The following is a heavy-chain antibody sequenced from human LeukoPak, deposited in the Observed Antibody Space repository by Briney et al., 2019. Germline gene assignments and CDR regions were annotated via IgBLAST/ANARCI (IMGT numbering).Heavy chain of an antibody. CDR1: GGSISRFY. Sequence: SETLSLTCTVSGGSISRFYWSWIRQPPGKGLEWIGYIYNSGSTNYNPSVKSRVTISVDTSKNQFSLKLTSVTAADTAVYYCARGRGWFGDLGYWGQGTLVAVTS. J-gene: IGHJ4*02. CDR3: ARGRGWFGDLGY. CDR2: IYNSGST. D-gene: IGHD3-10*01. V-gene: IGHV4-59*01.